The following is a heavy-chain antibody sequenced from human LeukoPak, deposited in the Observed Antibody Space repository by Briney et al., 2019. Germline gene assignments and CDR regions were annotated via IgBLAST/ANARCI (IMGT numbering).Heavy chain of an antibody. Sequence: ASVKVSCKASGYTFTGYYMHWVRQAPGQGLEWMGWINPNSGGTNYAQKFQGRATMTRDTSISTAYMELSRLRSDDTAVYYCARDAPPMYYYDSSGSYDYWGQGTLVTVSS. CDR1: GYTFTGYY. V-gene: IGHV1-2*02. CDR3: ARDAPPMYYYDSSGSYDY. J-gene: IGHJ4*02. CDR2: INPNSGGT. D-gene: IGHD3-22*01.